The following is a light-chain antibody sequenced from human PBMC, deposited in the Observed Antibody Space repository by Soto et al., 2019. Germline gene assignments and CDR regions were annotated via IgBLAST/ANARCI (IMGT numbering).Light chain of an antibody. CDR1: QSISSW. J-gene: IGKJ1*01. Sequence: DIPMTQSPSTLSASVGDRITITCRASQSISSWLAWYQQKPGKAPKLLIYKASSLKGGVPSRFSGSGSGTEFTLTISSLQPDDYATYYCQQYHSFWTFGQGTKVDIK. CDR3: QQYHSFWT. CDR2: KAS. V-gene: IGKV1-5*03.